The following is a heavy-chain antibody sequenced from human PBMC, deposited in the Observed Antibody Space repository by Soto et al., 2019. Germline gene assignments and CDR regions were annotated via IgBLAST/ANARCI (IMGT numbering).Heavy chain of an antibody. Sequence: QVQLVQSGAEVREPGASVKFSCKASGYTFTTHVMHWVRQAPGQRLEWMGWVNGGNGNTQYSQKFQDRVTITRDTSATTVYMELSRLRSEDKAVYYCARDSGVAGPSGDLDYWGQGSMVPVSS. CDR1: GYTFTTHV. CDR2: VNGGNGNT. V-gene: IGHV1-3*01. J-gene: IGHJ4*02. D-gene: IGHD2-21*02. CDR3: ARDSGVAGPSGDLDY.